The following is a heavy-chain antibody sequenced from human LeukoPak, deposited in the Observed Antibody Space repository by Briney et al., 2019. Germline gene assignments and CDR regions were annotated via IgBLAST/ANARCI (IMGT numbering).Heavy chain of an antibody. V-gene: IGHV3-30*03. Sequence: GGSLRLSCAASGFTFSNYAMHWVRQAPGKGLEWVAVISYDGSSGYYADSVKGRFTISRDNSKMMYLQMNSLRTDDTAVYYCAGEGYYYDSSGYSYYFDSWGQGTLVTVTS. CDR3: AGEGYYYDSSGYSYYFDS. D-gene: IGHD3-22*01. J-gene: IGHJ4*02. CDR2: ISYDGSSG. CDR1: GFTFSNYA.